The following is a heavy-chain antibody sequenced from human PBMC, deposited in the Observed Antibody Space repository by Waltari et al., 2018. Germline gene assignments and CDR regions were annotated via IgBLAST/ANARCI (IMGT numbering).Heavy chain of an antibody. CDR1: GYTRTELA. CDR3: ATDGAGWLQFDH. D-gene: IGHD5-12*01. V-gene: IGHV1-24*01. Sequence: QVQLIQSGAEVKKPGASVKVSCKVSGYTRTELAMHWVRQAPGKGLEWMGGCYPEEGETIYAQTFKGRVTMTEDTSTDTAYMELSSLRSNAAAVYYCATDGAGWLQFDHWGQGTLITVSS. CDR2: CYPEEGET. J-gene: IGHJ4*02.